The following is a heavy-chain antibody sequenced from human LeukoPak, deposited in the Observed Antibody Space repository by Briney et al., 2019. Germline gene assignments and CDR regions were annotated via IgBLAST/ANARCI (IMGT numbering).Heavy chain of an antibody. D-gene: IGHD3-10*01. CDR1: GFTFSSYA. Sequence: PGGSLRLSCAASGFTFSSYAMSWVRQAPGKGLEWVSAISGSGGSTYYADSVKGRFTISRDNSKNTLYLQMNSLRVEDTAVYYCAKSGMIRGAMDVWGQGTTVTVSS. J-gene: IGHJ6*02. CDR2: ISGSGGST. CDR3: AKSGMIRGAMDV. V-gene: IGHV3-23*01.